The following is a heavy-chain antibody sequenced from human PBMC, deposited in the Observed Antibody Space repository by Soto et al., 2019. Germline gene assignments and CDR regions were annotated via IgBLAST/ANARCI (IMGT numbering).Heavy chain of an antibody. CDR1: GGTFSSYT. CDR2: IIPILGIA. Sequence: QVQLVQSGAEVKKPGSSVKVFCTASGGTFSSYTISWVRQAPGQGLEWMGRIIPILGIANYAQKFQGRVTITADKSTSTAYMELSSLRSEDTAVYYCASELSGASGALDYWGQGTLVTVSS. J-gene: IGHJ4*02. V-gene: IGHV1-69*02. CDR3: ASELSGASGALDY. D-gene: IGHD2-15*01.